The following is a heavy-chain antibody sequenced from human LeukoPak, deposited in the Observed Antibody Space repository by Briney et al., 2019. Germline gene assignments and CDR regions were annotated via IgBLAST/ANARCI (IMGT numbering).Heavy chain of an antibody. D-gene: IGHD3-10*01. CDR2: ISNSGSSI. CDR3: ARARGLGPGGWFDP. V-gene: IGHV3-11*01. J-gene: IGHJ5*02. CDR1: GLTFSDSY. Sequence: GGSLRLSCAASGLTFSDSYMSWIRQAPGKGLEWVSYISNSGSSIYYADSVKGRFTISRDNAKNSLYLQMNSLRADDTAVYYCARARGLGPGGWFDPWGQGTRVTVSS.